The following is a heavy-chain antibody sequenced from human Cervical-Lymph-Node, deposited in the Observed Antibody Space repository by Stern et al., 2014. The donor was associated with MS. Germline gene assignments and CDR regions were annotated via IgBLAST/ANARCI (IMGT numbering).Heavy chain of an antibody. J-gene: IGHJ4*02. CDR1: ESDFSNFA. Sequence: VQLEESGGGVVQPGKSLRLSCVASESDFSNFAMHWLRQAPGKEMGWVAFLSYDGDNKYYRDSVKGRFAISRDNSQSTLFLHMNSLRVEDTAVYYCARVNILTGYYVFDFWGQGALVTVSS. CDR2: LSYDGDNK. V-gene: IGHV3-30*09. CDR3: ARVNILTGYYVFDF. D-gene: IGHD3-9*01.